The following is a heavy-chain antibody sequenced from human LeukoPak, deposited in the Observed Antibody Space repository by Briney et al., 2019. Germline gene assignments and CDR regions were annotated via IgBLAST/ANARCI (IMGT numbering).Heavy chain of an antibody. V-gene: IGHV1-46*01. CDR3: AREGIFGVVIHNYYGMDV. CDR2: INPSGGST. CDR1: GYTFTSYY. D-gene: IGHD3-3*01. J-gene: IGHJ6*02. Sequence: GASVKVSCKASGYTFTSYYMHWVRQAPGQGLEWMGIINPSGGSTSYAQKFQGRVTMTRDTSTSTVYMELSSLRSEDTAVYYCAREGIFGVVIHNYYGMDVWGQGTTVTVSS.